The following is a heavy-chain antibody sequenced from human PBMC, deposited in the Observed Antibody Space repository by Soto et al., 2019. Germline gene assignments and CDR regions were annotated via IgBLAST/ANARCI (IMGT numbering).Heavy chain of an antibody. J-gene: IGHJ4*02. CDR2: ISAYNGNT. V-gene: IGHV1-18*04. D-gene: IGHD3-3*01. CDR1: GYTFTDYY. CDR3: ARVPIFGVVRMKY. Sequence: GASVKVSCKASGYTFTDYYIHWVRQAPGQGLEWMGWISAYNGNTNYAQKLQGRVTMTTDTSTSTAYMELRSLRSDDTAVYYCARVPIFGVVRMKYWGQGTLVTVSS.